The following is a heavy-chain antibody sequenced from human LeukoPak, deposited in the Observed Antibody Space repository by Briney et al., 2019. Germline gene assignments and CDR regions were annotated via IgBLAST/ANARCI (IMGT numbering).Heavy chain of an antibody. J-gene: IGHJ4*02. CDR2: INPSGGST. CDR1: GYTFTNYY. CDR3: ARDGWQQLFPYYFDY. Sequence: ASVKVSCKASGYTFTNYYMHWVRQAPGQGLEWMGIINPSGGSTMYAQTFQGRVTMTSDTSTSTVYMEMSSLRSEDTAVYYCARDGWQQLFPYYFDYWGQGTLVTVSS. D-gene: IGHD6-13*01. V-gene: IGHV1-46*01.